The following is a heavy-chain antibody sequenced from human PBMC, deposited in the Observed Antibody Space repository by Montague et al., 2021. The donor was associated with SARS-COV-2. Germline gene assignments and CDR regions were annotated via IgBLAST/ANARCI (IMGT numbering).Heavy chain of an antibody. CDR2: IYYSGXT. J-gene: IGHJ4*02. Sequence: SETLSLTCTVSGGSISSSSYYWGWIRQPPGKGLEWIGSIYYSGXTXYXXXXKXRVAISVDTSKNQFSLKLSSVTAADAVVYYCARHVAVVSSSWYSLPGYFDYWGQGTLVTVSS. V-gene: IGHV4-39*01. CDR1: GGSISSSSYY. CDR3: ARHVAVVSSSWYSLPGYFDY. D-gene: IGHD6-13*01.